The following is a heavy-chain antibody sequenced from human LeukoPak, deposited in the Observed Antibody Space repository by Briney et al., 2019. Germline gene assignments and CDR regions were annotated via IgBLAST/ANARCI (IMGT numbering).Heavy chain of an antibody. CDR3: ARRGGSYYGTYYFDY. CDR1: GYXFTNYW. CDR2: IYPGDSDT. D-gene: IGHD1-26*01. V-gene: IGHV5-51*01. J-gene: IGHJ4*02. Sequence: RESLKISCNGSGYXFTNYWITWVRQMPGKGLEWMGIIYPGDSDTRYSPSFQGQVTISADKSITTAYLQWSSLKASDTAMYYCARRGGSYYGTYYFDYWGQGTLVTVSS.